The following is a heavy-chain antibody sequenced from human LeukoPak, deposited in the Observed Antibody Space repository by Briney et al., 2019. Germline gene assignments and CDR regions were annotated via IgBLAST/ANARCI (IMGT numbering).Heavy chain of an antibody. D-gene: IGHD6-25*01. CDR2: INTDGSST. CDR1: GFTFSSYA. V-gene: IGHV3-74*01. J-gene: IGHJ4*02. Sequence: GSLRLSCAASGFTFSSYAMHWVRQAPGKGLVWVSRINTDGSSTSYADSVKGRFTISRDNAKNTLYLQMNSLRAEDTAVYYCARVLLDVSGQRRVPYWGQGTLVTVSS. CDR3: ARVLLDVSGQRRVPY.